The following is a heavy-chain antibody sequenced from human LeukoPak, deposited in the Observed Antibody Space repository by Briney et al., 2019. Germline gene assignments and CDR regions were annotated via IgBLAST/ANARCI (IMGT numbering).Heavy chain of an antibody. CDR2: INHSGST. V-gene: IGHV4-34*01. CDR3: ARGGTWPVHFDY. D-gene: IGHD6-19*01. J-gene: IGHJ4*02. CDR1: GGSISSYY. Sequence: PSETLSLTCTVSGGSISSYYWSWIRQPPGKGLEWIGEINHSGSTNYNPSLTGRLTISVDTSKNQFSLKLNSVTAADTAVYYCARGGTWPVHFDYWGQGTLVTVSS.